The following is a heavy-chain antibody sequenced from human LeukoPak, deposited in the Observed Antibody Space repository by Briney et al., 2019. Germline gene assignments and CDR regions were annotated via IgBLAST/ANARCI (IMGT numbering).Heavy chain of an antibody. D-gene: IGHD3-16*02. Sequence: GGSLRLSCVASGFTLSDYWMSWVRQLPGKGLEWVANIKQDAGEIRYVDSVKGRFTISRDNAKNSVYLQMNSLRAEDTALYYCAKVGLRLGELSTNNWFDPWGQGTLVTVSS. J-gene: IGHJ5*02. CDR3: AKVGLRLGELSTNNWFDP. CDR1: GFTLSDYW. V-gene: IGHV3-7*03. CDR2: IKQDAGEI.